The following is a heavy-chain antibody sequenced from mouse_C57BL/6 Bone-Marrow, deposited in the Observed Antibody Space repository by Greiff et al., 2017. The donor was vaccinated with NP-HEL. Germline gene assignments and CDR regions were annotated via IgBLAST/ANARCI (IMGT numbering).Heavy chain of an antibody. Sequence: EVQLVESGGGLVKPGGSLKLSCAASGFTFSDYGMHWVRQAPEKGLEWVAYISSGSGTIYYADTVKGRFTISRDNAKNTLFLQMTRLRSEDTARYYCASYFSMDYWGQGTSVTVSS. CDR3: ASYFSMDY. CDR1: GFTFSDYG. D-gene: IGHD1-1*01. J-gene: IGHJ4*01. V-gene: IGHV5-17*01. CDR2: ISSGSGTI.